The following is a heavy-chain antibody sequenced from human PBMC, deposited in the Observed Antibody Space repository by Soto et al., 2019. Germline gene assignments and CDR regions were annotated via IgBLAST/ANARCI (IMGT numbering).Heavy chain of an antibody. Sequence: PGGSLRFSCAASGFAFSSAWMSWVRQAPGKGLEWVGRLKSEAAGGTTDYAAPVEGRFTISRDDSKNTLYLQMNSLKTDDTAVYYCSYDSSRGDYWGLGTLVTVSS. V-gene: IGHV3-15*01. CDR3: SYDSSRGDY. D-gene: IGHD3-22*01. J-gene: IGHJ4*02. CDR2: LKSEAAGGTT. CDR1: GFAFSSAW.